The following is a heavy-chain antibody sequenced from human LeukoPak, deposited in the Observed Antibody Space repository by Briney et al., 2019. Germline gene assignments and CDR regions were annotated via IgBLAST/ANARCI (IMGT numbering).Heavy chain of an antibody. CDR2: ISSSGSTI. CDR1: GFTFSSYE. CDR3: ARLLSEVRGVIDDYYYYYGMDV. V-gene: IGHV3-48*03. J-gene: IGHJ6*04. Sequence: GGSLRLSCAASGFTFSSYEINWVRQAPGKGLEWVSYISSSGSTIYYADSVKGRFTISRDNAKNSLYLQMNSLRAEDTAVYYCARLLSEVRGVIDDYYYYYGMDVWGKGTTVTVSS. D-gene: IGHD3-10*01.